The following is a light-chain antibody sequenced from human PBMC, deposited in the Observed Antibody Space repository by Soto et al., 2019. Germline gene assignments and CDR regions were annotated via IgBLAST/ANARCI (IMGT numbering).Light chain of an antibody. CDR2: GAS. J-gene: IGKJ1*01. CDR3: LQYGSSPRT. V-gene: IGKV3-20*01. Sequence: VLTQSPGTLSLSPGERATLSCRASQTLSSTFLAWYQQRRGQAPRLLIYGASSRATDIPHRFSGSGSGTDFTLTISSLEPEDSAVYYCLQYGSSPRTFGQGTKVDIK. CDR1: QTLSSTF.